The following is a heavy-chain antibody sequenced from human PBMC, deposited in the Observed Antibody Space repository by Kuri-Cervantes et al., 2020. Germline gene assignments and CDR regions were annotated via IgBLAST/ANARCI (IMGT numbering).Heavy chain of an antibody. Sequence: AETLSLTCTVSGGSISSYYWSWIRQSAGKGLEWIGRIYTSGSTNYNPSLKSRVSMSVDTSKNQFSLKLSSATAADTAVYYCARSKLRFPFDPWGQGTLVTVSS. CDR1: GGSISSYY. D-gene: IGHD3-16*01. J-gene: IGHJ5*02. V-gene: IGHV4-4*07. CDR3: ARSKLRFPFDP. CDR2: IYTSGST.